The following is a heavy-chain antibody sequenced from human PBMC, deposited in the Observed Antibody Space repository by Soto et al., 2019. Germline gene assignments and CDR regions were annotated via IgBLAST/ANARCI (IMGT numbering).Heavy chain of an antibody. CDR3: ARDILISSSSDYYYGMDV. CDR1: GGTFSSYG. D-gene: IGHD6-6*01. Sequence: ASVKVSCTASGGTFSSYGISWVRQAPGQGLEWMGWISAYNGNTNYAQKLQGRVTMTTDTSTSTAYMELRSLRSDDTAVYYCARDILISSSSDYYYGMDVWGQGTTVTVSS. V-gene: IGHV1-18*01. CDR2: ISAYNGNT. J-gene: IGHJ6*02.